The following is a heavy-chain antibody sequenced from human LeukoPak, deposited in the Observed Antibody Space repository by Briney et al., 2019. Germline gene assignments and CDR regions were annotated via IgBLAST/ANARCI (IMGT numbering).Heavy chain of an antibody. J-gene: IGHJ4*02. D-gene: IGHD3-10*01. CDR3: ATAYDITMIRGSRDFDY. CDR2: ISASGGDT. Sequence: GGSLRLSCAASGFTFSTHARGWVRQAPGKGLEWVSTISASGGDTYYADSVKGRFTISRDNSKNTLNLQMNSLRAEDTAVYYCATAYDITMIRGSRDFDYWGQGISVTVSS. V-gene: IGHV3-23*01. CDR1: GFTFSTHA.